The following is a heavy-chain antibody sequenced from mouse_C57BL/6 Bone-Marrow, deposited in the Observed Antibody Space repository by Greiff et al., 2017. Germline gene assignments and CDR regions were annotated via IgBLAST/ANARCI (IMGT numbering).Heavy chain of an antibody. CDR2: IDPSDSYT. CDR1: GYTFTSYW. V-gene: IGHV1-69*01. J-gene: IGHJ2*01. CDR3: AREDLVRYYFDY. D-gene: IGHD1-1*01. Sequence: VQLQQPGAELVMPGASVKLSCKASGYTFTSYWMHWVKQRPGQGLEWIGEIDPSDSYTNYNQKFKGKSTLTVDKSSSTASMQLSSLTSEDSAVYYCAREDLVRYYFDYWGQGTTLTVSS.